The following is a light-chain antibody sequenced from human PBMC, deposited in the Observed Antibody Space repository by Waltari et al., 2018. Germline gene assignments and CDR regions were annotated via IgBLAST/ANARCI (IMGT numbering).Light chain of an antibody. CDR3: ATWDESLGAI. Sequence: QSVLTQPASASGTPGQRVTISCSGGDCDIGRNYVYWYQQFPGSAPKLLIYKNDQRPSGVPDRFSGSKSGTSASLAISGLRSEDEAEYSCATWDESLGAIFGGGTKLTVV. V-gene: IGLV1-47*01. CDR1: DCDIGRNY. CDR2: KND. J-gene: IGLJ2*01.